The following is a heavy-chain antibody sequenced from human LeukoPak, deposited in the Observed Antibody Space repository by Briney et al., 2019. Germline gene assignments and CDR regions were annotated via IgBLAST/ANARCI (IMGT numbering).Heavy chain of an antibody. CDR1: GGSISSYY. CDR3: ARGGSILAAAGTTFDY. D-gene: IGHD6-13*01. J-gene: IGHJ4*02. CDR2: IYTSGST. Sequence: SETLSLTCTVSGGSISSYYWSWIRQPAGKGLEWIGRIYTSGSTNYNPSLKSRVTMSVDTSKNQFSLKLSSVTAADTAVYYCARGGSILAAAGTTFDYWGQGTLVTVSS. V-gene: IGHV4-4*07.